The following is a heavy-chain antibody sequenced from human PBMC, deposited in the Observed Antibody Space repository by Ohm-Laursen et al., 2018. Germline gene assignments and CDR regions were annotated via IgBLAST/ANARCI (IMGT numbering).Heavy chain of an antibody. Sequence: ASVKVSCKASGYTFTSYDINWVRQATGQGLEWMGWMNPNSGNTGYAQKFQERVTITRDMSTSTAYMELSSLRSEDTAVYYCAADTHYYDSSLDYWGQGTLVTVSS. V-gene: IGHV1-8*01. J-gene: IGHJ4*02. CDR3: AADTHYYDSSLDY. D-gene: IGHD3-22*01. CDR1: GYTFTSYD. CDR2: MNPNSGNT.